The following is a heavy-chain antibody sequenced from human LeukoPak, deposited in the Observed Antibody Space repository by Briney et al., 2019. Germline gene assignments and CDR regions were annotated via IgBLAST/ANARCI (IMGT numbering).Heavy chain of an antibody. V-gene: IGHV3-21*01. Sequence: GESLTLSCALSGLTFSSYTMNWVRQAPGKGPEWVSSTCRTRTYICYADSVKGRFTISRDNAKDSVYLQMDSLRAGDAAVYYCARGFGGYCSSTSCLVTIDYWGQGIPVTVSS. D-gene: IGHD2-2*01. CDR2: TCRTRTYI. CDR3: ARGFGGYCSSTSCLVTIDY. J-gene: IGHJ4*02. CDR1: GLTFSSYT.